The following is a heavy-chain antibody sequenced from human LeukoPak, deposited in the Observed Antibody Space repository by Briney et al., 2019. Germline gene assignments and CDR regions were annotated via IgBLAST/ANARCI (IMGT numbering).Heavy chain of an antibody. J-gene: IGHJ4*02. CDR2: IWYDGSKE. V-gene: IGHV3-33*01. CDR1: GFTFSTYG. CDR3: AREKGSGPDY. D-gene: IGHD2-15*01. Sequence: PGRSLRLSCVASGFTFSTYGMHWVRQAPGKGLEWVAIIWYDGSKEFYADSVKGRFTISRDNSKNSLYLQMNSLRAEDTAVYYCAREKGSGPDYWGPGTLGTVSS.